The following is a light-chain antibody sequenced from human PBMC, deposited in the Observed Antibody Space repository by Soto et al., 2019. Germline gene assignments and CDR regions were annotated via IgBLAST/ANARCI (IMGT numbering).Light chain of an antibody. Sequence: QSVLTQPASVSGSPGQSITISCTGTSSDIGGYKYVSWYQQHPGKAPKLMIYDVSNRPSGVSNRFSGSKSGNTATLTISGLQGEDEAEYYRRSYTGGSTYVFGTGSKVTVL. CDR1: SSDIGGYKY. CDR2: DVS. V-gene: IGLV2-14*01. CDR3: RSYTGGSTYV. J-gene: IGLJ1*01.